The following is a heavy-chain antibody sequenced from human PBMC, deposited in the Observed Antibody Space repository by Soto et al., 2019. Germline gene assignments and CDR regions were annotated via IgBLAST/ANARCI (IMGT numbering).Heavy chain of an antibody. CDR2: INHSGST. CDR3: ARAPNWNDSEYFDY. CDR1: GGSFSGYY. V-gene: IGHV4-34*01. D-gene: IGHD1-20*01. Sequence: QVQLQQWGAGLLKPSETLSLTCAVYGGSFSGYYWSWIRQPPGKGLEWIGEINHSGSTNYNPSLRSRVTISVDTSKNQFSLKLSSVTAADTAVYYCARAPNWNDSEYFDYWRQGSLVTVSS. J-gene: IGHJ4*02.